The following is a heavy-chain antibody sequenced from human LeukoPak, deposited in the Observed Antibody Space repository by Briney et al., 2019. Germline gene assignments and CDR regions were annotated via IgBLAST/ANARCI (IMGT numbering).Heavy chain of an antibody. Sequence: PSETLSLTCTVSGYSISSGYYWGWIRQPPGKGLEWIGSIYHSGSTYYNPSLKSRVTISVDTSKNQFSLKLSSVTAADTAVYYCARHRPNIAAARNTNWFDPWGQGTLVTVSS. V-gene: IGHV4-38-2*02. CDR2: IYHSGST. CDR1: GYSISSGYY. D-gene: IGHD6-13*01. CDR3: ARHRPNIAAARNTNWFDP. J-gene: IGHJ5*02.